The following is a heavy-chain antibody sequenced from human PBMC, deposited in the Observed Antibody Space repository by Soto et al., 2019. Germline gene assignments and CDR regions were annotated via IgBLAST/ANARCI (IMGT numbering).Heavy chain of an antibody. J-gene: IGHJ5*02. Sequence: GASVKVSCKASGYTFTSYGISWVRQAPGQGLEWMGWISAYNGNTNYAQKLQGRVTMTTDTSTSTAYMELRSLRSDDTAVYYCARDLFYYDFWSGNWFDPWGQGTLVTVSS. CDR1: GYTFTSYG. D-gene: IGHD3-3*01. CDR3: ARDLFYYDFWSGNWFDP. V-gene: IGHV1-18*01. CDR2: ISAYNGNT.